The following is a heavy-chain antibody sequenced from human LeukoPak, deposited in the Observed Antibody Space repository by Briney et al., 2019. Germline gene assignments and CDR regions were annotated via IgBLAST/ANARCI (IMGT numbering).Heavy chain of an antibody. V-gene: IGHV3-15*01. Sequence: PGGSLRPPCAAFGFPFTNAWMSWVRQAPGKGLEWVGRIKSETGGGTTDYPAPVKGRFSISRDDSKNTLYLQMNSLKTEDTAVYYCTTVTWTTVIEYWGQATLVTVSS. CDR3: TTVTWTTVIEY. CDR2: IKSETGGGTT. D-gene: IGHD4-17*01. CDR1: GFPFTNAW. J-gene: IGHJ4*02.